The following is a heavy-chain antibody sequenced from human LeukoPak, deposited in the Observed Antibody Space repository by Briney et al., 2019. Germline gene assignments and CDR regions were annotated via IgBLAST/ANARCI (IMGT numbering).Heavy chain of an antibody. V-gene: IGHV3-53*01. D-gene: IGHD1-14*01. CDR3: ARGVEPLAANTLAY. J-gene: IGHJ4*02. CDR1: GFPSFPND. CDR2: LYSDGNT. Sequence: TGGSLRPSFAAPGFPSFPNDMTWVAQAPGKGLNWVSVLYSDGNTKYADSVQGRFTISRDNSKNTLYLEMNSLSPDDTAVYYCARGVEPLAANTLAYWGQGTLVTVSS.